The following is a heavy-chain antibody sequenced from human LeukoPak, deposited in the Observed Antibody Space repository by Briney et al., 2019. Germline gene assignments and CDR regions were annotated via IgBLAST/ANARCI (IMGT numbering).Heavy chain of an antibody. CDR1: GGSISSSSYY. CDR2: IYYSGST. Sequence: SETLSLTCTVSGGSISSSSYYWGWIRQPPGKGLEWIGSIYYSGSTYYNPSLKSRVTISVDTSKNQFSLRLSSVTAADTAVYYCARGRSEVLDYWGQGTLVTVSS. V-gene: IGHV4-39*01. CDR3: ARGRSEVLDY. J-gene: IGHJ4*02. D-gene: IGHD4/OR15-4a*01.